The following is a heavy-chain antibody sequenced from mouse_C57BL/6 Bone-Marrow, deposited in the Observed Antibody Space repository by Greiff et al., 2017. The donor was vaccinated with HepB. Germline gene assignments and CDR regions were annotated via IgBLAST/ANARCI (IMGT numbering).Heavy chain of an antibody. CDR2: IYPRSGNT. Sequence: QVQLQQSGAELARPGASVKLSCKASGYTFTSYGISWVKQRTGQGLEWIGEIYPRSGNTYYNEKFKGKATLTADKSSSTAYMELRSLTSEDSAVYFCARSGESCVYYYTTDYWGQGTSITVSA. D-gene: IGHD1-1*02. CDR3: ARSGESCVYYYTTDY. V-gene: IGHV1-81*01. J-gene: IGHJ4*01. CDR1: GYTFTSYG.